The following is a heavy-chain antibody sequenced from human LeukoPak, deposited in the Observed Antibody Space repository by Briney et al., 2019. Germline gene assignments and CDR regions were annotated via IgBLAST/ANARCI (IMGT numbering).Heavy chain of an antibody. J-gene: IGHJ4*02. CDR3: ARVVAAAVDY. CDR1: GGSITSGDYY. CDR2: IYSSGNT. V-gene: IGHV4-61*02. Sequence: SQTLSLTCSVTGGSITSGDYYWSWVRQPAGKGLEWIGRIYSSGNTNYNPPLKSRVTMSLDTSKNQFSLKLSSVTAADTAVYYCARVVAAAVDYWGQGTLVTVSS. D-gene: IGHD6-13*01.